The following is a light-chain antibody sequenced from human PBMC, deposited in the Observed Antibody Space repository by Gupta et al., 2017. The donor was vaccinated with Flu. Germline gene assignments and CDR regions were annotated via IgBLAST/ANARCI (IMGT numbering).Light chain of an antibody. CDR2: LGS. CDR1: QSLLHSNGYNY. CDR3: MQALQTPFT. Sequence: DTVRTQSRPSLPVTLGEPASTSCRSSQSLLHSNGYNYLDWYLQKPGQSPQLLIYLGSNRASGVPDRFSGSGSGTDFTLKISRVEAEDVGVYYCMQALQTPFTFGPGTKVDIK. J-gene: IGKJ3*01. V-gene: IGKV2-28*01.